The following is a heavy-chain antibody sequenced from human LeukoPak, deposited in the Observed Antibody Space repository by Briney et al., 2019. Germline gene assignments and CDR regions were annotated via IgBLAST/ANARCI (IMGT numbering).Heavy chain of an antibody. CDR2: IYYSGST. CDR3: ARDISPPGITIFPNYYYYYGMDV. D-gene: IGHD3-3*01. CDR1: GGSISSGGYY. Sequence: SETLSLTCTVTGGSISSGGYYWSWIRQHPGKGLEWIGYIYYSGSTYYDPSLESRVTISVDTSKNQFSLKLSSVTAADTAVYYCARDISPPGITIFPNYYYYYGMDVWGQGTTVTVSS. J-gene: IGHJ6*02. V-gene: IGHV4-31*03.